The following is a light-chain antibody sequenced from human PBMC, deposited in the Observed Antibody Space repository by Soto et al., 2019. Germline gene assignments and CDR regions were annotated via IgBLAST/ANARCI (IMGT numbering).Light chain of an antibody. CDR2: GAS. V-gene: IGKV3-15*01. CDR3: QQASNWPRT. Sequence: EIVMTQSPATLSVSPGERATLSFRASQSVSSHLGWFQQKPGQVPRLLIYGASHRVPGIPARFSGSGSGTEFTLTISGLQSEDFAVYYCQQASNWPRTFGQGTKVDIK. CDR1: QSVSSH. J-gene: IGKJ1*01.